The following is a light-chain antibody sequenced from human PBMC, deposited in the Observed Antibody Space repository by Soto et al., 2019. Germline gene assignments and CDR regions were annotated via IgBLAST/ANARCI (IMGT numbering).Light chain of an antibody. Sequence: DLQMTQFPSTLSASIGDRVTITCRASQTISNWLAWYQQKPGKAPKLLIYKASSLETGVPSRFSGSGSGTEFTLTIRSLQPDDFATYYCQQYTRYSAYTFGQGTRLELK. CDR2: KAS. V-gene: IGKV1-5*03. J-gene: IGKJ2*01. CDR1: QTISNW. CDR3: QQYTRYSAYT.